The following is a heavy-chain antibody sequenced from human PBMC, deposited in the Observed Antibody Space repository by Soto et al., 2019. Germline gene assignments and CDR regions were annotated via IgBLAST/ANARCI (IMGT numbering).Heavy chain of an antibody. J-gene: IGHJ5*02. CDR3: AGQWFDP. V-gene: IGHV3-7*05. CDR1: GFTFSSYW. CDR2: IKQDGSEK. Sequence: GESLKISCAASGFTFSSYWMNWVRQAPGKGLEWVANIKQDGSEKYYVDSVKGRFTISRDNAKNSLYLQMNSLRAEDTAVYYCAGQWFDPWGQGTLVTVSS.